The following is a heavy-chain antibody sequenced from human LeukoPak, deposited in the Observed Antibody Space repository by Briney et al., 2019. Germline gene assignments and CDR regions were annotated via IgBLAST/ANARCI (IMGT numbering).Heavy chain of an antibody. D-gene: IGHD5-12*01. Sequence: GGSLRLSCAASGFTFSSYEMNWVRQAPGKGLEWVSYISSSGSTIYYADSVKGRFTISRDNAKNSLYLQMNSQRAEDTAVYYCARAKYSGYDQYGDAFDIWGQGTMVTVSS. CDR2: ISSSGSTI. CDR1: GFTFSSYE. V-gene: IGHV3-48*03. CDR3: ARAKYSGYDQYGDAFDI. J-gene: IGHJ3*02.